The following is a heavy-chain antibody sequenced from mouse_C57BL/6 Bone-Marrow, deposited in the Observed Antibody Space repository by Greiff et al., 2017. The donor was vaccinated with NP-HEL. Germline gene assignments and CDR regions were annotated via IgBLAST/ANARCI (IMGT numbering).Heavy chain of an antibody. CDR1: GYTFTSYW. J-gene: IGHJ4*01. CDR3: AEGGNPFYYCAMDY. D-gene: IGHD2-1*01. V-gene: IGHV1-59*01. CDR2: IDPSDSYT. Sequence: VQLQQPGAELVRPGTSVKLSCKASGYTFTSYWMHWVKQSPGQGLEWIGAIDPSDSYTNYNQKFKGKATLTVDTSSSTAYMQLSSLTSEDSAVYYCAEGGNPFYYCAMDYWGQGTSVTVSS.